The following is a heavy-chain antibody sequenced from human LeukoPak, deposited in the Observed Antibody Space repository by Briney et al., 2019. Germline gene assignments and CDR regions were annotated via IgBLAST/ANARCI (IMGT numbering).Heavy chain of an antibody. Sequence: SETLSLTCTVSGGSINSSSFYWGWIRQPPGRGLEWIGSIYHSGSTFYNPSLKSRVTISVDSSKNQFSLKLSSVTVADTAVYYCATLCSSTSCYAGPRVYGKDVWGQGTTVTVSS. V-gene: IGHV4-39*01. J-gene: IGHJ6*02. D-gene: IGHD2-2*01. CDR1: GGSINSSSFY. CDR2: IYHSGST. CDR3: ATLCSSTSCYAGPRVYGKDV.